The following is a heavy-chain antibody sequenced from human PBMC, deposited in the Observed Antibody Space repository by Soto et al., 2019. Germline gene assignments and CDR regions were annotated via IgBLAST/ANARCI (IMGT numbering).Heavy chain of an antibody. CDR1: GFTFSSYA. V-gene: IGHV3-23*01. CDR2: ISGSGGST. CDR3: AKGEGYQLLSGIDY. Sequence: EVQLLESGGGLVQPGGSLRLSCAASGFTFSSYAMSWVRQAPGKGLEWVSAISGSGGSTYYADSVKGRFTISRDNSKNKLYLQMNSLRAEDTAVYYCAKGEGYQLLSGIDYWGQGTLVTVSS. D-gene: IGHD2-2*01. J-gene: IGHJ4*02.